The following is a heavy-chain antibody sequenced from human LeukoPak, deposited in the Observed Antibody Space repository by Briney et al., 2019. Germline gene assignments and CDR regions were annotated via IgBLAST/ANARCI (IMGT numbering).Heavy chain of an antibody. CDR3: ARDPCSGGSCYTNAFDI. V-gene: IGHV1-3*01. CDR2: INAGNGNT. Sequence: ASVKVSCKASGYTFTSYVMHWVRQAPGQRLEWMGWINAGNGNTKYSQKFQGRVTITRDTSASTAYMELSSLRSEDTAVYYCARDPCSGGSCYTNAFDIWGQGTMVTVSS. J-gene: IGHJ3*02. CDR1: GYTFTSYV. D-gene: IGHD2-15*01.